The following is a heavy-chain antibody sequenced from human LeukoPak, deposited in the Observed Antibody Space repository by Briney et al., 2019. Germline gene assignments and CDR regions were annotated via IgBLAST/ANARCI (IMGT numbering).Heavy chain of an antibody. V-gene: IGHV2-70*04. J-gene: IGHJ4*02. CDR1: GFSLSTSGMR. CDR2: IDWDDDK. Sequence: SGPALVKPTQTLTLTCTFSGFSLSTSGMRVSWIRQPPGKALEWLARIDWDDDKFYSTSLKTRLTISKDTSKNQVVLTMTNMDPVDTATCYCARTRATMRGFDYWGQGTLVTVSS. CDR3: ARTRATMRGFDY. D-gene: IGHD5-12*01.